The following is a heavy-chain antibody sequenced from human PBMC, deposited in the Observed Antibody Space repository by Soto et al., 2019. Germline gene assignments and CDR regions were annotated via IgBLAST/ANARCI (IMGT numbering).Heavy chain of an antibody. V-gene: IGHV3-30*18. Sequence: GGSLRLSCAASGFTFSSYGMHWVRQAPGKGLEWVAVISYDGSNKYYADSVKGRFTIPRDNSKNTLYLQMNSLRAEDTAVYYCAKDGCSGGSCHGRDAFDIWGQGTMVTVSS. CDR1: GFTFSSYG. CDR2: ISYDGSNK. J-gene: IGHJ3*02. D-gene: IGHD2-15*01. CDR3: AKDGCSGGSCHGRDAFDI.